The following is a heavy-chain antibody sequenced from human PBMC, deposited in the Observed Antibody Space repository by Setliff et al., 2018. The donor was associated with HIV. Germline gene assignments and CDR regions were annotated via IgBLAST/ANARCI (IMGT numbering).Heavy chain of an antibody. Sequence: GGSLRLSCAASGFTFSSYSMNWVRQAPGKGQEWVSYIGSLGDKEYADSVKGRFTISRDNARKSVYLQIDSLRAEDTAVYYCARDHGYDLDYFDYWGQGTLVTVSS. CDR3: ARDHGYDLDYFDY. CDR1: GFTFSSYS. CDR2: IGSLGDK. J-gene: IGHJ4*02. D-gene: IGHD5-12*01. V-gene: IGHV3-21*05.